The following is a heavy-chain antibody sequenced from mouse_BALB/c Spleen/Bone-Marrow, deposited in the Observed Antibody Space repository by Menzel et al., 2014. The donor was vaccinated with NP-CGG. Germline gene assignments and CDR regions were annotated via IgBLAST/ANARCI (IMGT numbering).Heavy chain of an antibody. J-gene: IGHJ1*01. Sequence: VQLQESGAELAKPGASVKMSCKASGYTFTSYWMHWVKQRPGQGLEWIGYINPSTGYTEYNQKFKDKATLTADKSSSTAYMQLSSLTSEDSAVYYCGRDWYFDVWGAGTTVTVSS. CDR2: INPSTGYT. CDR1: GYTFTSYW. V-gene: IGHV1-7*01. CDR3: GRDWYFDV.